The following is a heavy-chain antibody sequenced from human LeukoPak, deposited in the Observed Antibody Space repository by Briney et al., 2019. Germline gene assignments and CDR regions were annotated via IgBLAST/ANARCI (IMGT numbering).Heavy chain of an antibody. D-gene: IGHD3-10*01. V-gene: IGHV4-59*01. J-gene: IGHJ5*02. CDR3: ARGGGSGRGNWFDP. Sequence: SETLSLTCTVSGVSLSPYYWSWIRQPPGKGLEWIGFIYYTGTTNYNPSLKSRVTISVDTSESQFSLKLSSVTAADTAVYYCARGGGSGRGNWFDPWGQGSLVIVSS. CDR1: GVSLSPYY. CDR2: IYYTGTT.